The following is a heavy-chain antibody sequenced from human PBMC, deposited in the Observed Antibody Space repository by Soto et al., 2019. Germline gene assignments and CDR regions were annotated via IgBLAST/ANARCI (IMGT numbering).Heavy chain of an antibody. CDR3: VASLSSSALSSYDY. V-gene: IGHV1-69*13. D-gene: IGHD6-6*01. J-gene: IGHJ4*02. CDR1: GGTFSSYA. Sequence: SVKVSCKASGGTFSSYAISWVRQAPGQGLEWMGGIIPIFGTANYAQKFQGRVTITADESTSTAYMELSSLRSEDTAVYYCVASLSSSALSSYDYWGQGTLVTVSS. CDR2: IIPIFGTA.